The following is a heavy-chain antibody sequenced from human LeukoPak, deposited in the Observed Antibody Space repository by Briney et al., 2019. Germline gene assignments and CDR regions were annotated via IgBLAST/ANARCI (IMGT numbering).Heavy chain of an antibody. V-gene: IGHV3-15*01. CDR1: GFTFSNAW. CDR2: IKSKTDGGTT. J-gene: IGHJ4*02. Sequence: GGTLRLSCAASGFTFSNAWMSWVRQAPGKGLEWVGRIKSKTDGGTTDYAAPVKGRFTITRDDSKNTLYLQMNSPKTEDTAVYYCTTVSASADMTTVTTLDYCGQGTLVTVSS. D-gene: IGHD4-17*01. CDR3: TTVSASADMTTVTTLDY.